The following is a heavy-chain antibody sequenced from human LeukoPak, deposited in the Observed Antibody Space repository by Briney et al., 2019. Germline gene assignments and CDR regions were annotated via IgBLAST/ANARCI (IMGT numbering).Heavy chain of an antibody. V-gene: IGHV3-48*03. D-gene: IGHD3-10*01. J-gene: IGHJ4*02. CDR2: ISSSGSTI. CDR1: GFTFSSYE. CDR3: ARPQQLDYGSGSYYFDY. Sequence: GGSLRLSCAASGFTFSSYEMNWVRQAPGKGPEWVSYISSSGSTIYYADSVKGRFTISRDNAKNSLYLQMNSLRAEDTAVYYCARPQQLDYGSGSYYFDYWGQGTLVTVSS.